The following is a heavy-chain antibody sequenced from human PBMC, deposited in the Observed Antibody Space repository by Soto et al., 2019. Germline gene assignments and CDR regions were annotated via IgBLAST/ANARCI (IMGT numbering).Heavy chain of an antibody. CDR2: ISSSSSTI. CDR3: ARGKGSGGNSDFDS. J-gene: IGHJ4*02. CDR1: GFTFSSYS. Sequence: EVQLVESGGGLVQPGGSLRLSCAASGFTFSSYSMNWVRQAPGKGLEWVSYISSSSSTIYYADSVKGRFTISRDNAKNSLYLQMNGLRDEDTAVYYCARGKGSGGNSDFDSWGQGTLVTVSS. D-gene: IGHD2-21*02. V-gene: IGHV3-48*02.